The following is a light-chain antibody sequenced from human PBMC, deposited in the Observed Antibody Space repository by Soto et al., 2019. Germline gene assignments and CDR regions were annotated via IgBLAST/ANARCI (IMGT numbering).Light chain of an antibody. V-gene: IGLV4-69*01. J-gene: IGLJ1*01. Sequence: QLMLTQSPSASASLGASVKLTCTLSSGHSSYAIAWHQQQPEKGPRYLMKLNSDGSHSKGDGIPDRFSGSSSGAERYLTISRLQSEDEADYYCQTWGTGIRVFGTGTKVTVL. CDR2: LNSDGSH. CDR3: QTWGTGIRV. CDR1: SGHSSYA.